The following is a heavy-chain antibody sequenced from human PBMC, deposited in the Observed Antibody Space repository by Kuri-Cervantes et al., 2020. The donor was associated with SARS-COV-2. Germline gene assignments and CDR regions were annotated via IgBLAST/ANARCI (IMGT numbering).Heavy chain of an antibody. J-gene: IGHJ4*02. CDR2: IFSNDEK. CDR3: VRIRAATVIADY. CDR1: GFSLSNARMG. D-gene: IGHD2-21*01. V-gene: IGHV2-26*01. Sequence: SGPTLVKPTRTLTLTCTFSGFSLSNARMGVSWIRQPPGKALEWLAHIFSNDEKSYSTSLKSRLTISKDTSKSQVVLTMTNMDPVDTATYYCVRIRAATVIADYWGQGTLVTVSS.